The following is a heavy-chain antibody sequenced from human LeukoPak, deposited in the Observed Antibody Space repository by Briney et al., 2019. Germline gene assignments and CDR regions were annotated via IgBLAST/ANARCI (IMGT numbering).Heavy chain of an antibody. V-gene: IGHV3-33*01. J-gene: IGHJ4*02. D-gene: IGHD5-18*01. CDR3: ARRVIGYNYGQFDY. CDR2: IWYDGSRK. CDR1: GLSFSTYG. Sequence: PGGSLRLSCAASGLSFSTYGMHWVRQAPGKGLEWVAVIWYDGSRKYYAGSVKGRFTISRDNSKNMLYLQMNSLRVEDTAVYYCARRVIGYNYGQFDYWGQGTLVTVSS.